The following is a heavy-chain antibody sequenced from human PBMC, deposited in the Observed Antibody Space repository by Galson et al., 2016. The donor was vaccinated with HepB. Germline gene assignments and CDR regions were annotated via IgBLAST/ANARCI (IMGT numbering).Heavy chain of an antibody. CDR3: AKSPWSSSGPFDN. CDR2: IRSKANRYAT. V-gene: IGHV3-73*01. D-gene: IGHD6-19*01. J-gene: IGHJ4*02. Sequence: ASGKGLEWVGRIRSKANRYATAYAASVKGRFTISRDDSKNTASLQMYSLRTEDTAVYFCAKSPWSSSGPFDNWGQGTLVTVSS.